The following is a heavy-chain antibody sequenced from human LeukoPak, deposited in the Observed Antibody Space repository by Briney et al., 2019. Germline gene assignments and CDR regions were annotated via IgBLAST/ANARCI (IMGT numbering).Heavy chain of an antibody. V-gene: IGHV4-39*07. J-gene: IGHJ6*02. D-gene: IGHD6-19*01. Sequence: SETLSLTCTVSGGSISSSSYYWGWIRQPPGKGLEWIGSIYYSGSTYYNPSLKSRVTISVDRSKNQFSLKLSSVTAADTAVYYCARGGAVAGTWPGYYYYGMDVWGQGTTVTVSS. CDR1: GGSISSSSYY. CDR2: IYYSGST. CDR3: ARGGAVAGTWPGYYYYGMDV.